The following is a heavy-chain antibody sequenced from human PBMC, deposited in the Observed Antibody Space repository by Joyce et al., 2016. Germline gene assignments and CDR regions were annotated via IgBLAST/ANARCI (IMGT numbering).Heavy chain of an antibody. J-gene: IGHJ4*02. CDR3: AKLNWEDAVNK. V-gene: IGHV3-23*01. CDR2: FHNSGGRT. CDR1: GFTLSNYA. Sequence: EVQLLESGGGLVQPGGSLRLSCAASGFTLSNYAMRWVRQTPGKGLEWVSAFHNSGGRTYYADSVKGRFTVSRDNSKNTLYLQMNSLRAEDTALYYCAKLNWEDAVNKWGRGTLVTVAS. D-gene: IGHD7-27*01.